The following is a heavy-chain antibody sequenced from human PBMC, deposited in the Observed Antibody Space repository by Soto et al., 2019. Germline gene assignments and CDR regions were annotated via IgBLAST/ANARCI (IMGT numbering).Heavy chain of an antibody. D-gene: IGHD4-17*01. CDR2: ISGSGGST. Sequence: SGGSLRLSCAASGFTLSSYAMSWVRQAPGKGLEWVSAISGSGGSTYYADSVKGRFTISRDNSKNTLYLQMNSLRAEDTAVYYCAKAFGPTVTTYFDYWGQGTLVTVSS. CDR1: GFTLSSYA. V-gene: IGHV3-23*01. CDR3: AKAFGPTVTTYFDY. J-gene: IGHJ4*02.